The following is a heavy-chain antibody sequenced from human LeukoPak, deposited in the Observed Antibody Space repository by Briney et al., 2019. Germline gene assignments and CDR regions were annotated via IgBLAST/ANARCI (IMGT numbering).Heavy chain of an antibody. V-gene: IGHV3-23*01. CDR3: ARGGSGSYTWSESYDY. CDR1: GFTLSSYA. Sequence: PGGSLRLSCAASGFTLSSYAMSWVRQAPGKGLQWVSGISSSGGSTYYVDSVKGRFTISTDNSKNTLYLQMNSLRAEDTAVYYCARGGSGSYTWSESYDYWGQGTLVTVSS. D-gene: IGHD1-26*01. CDR2: ISSSGGST. J-gene: IGHJ4*02.